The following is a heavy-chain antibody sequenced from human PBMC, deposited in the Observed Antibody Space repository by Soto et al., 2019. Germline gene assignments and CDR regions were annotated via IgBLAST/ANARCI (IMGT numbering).Heavy chain of an antibody. J-gene: IGHJ5*02. D-gene: IGHD6-19*01. V-gene: IGHV6-1*01. CDR2: TYYRSNWRH. CDR3: ERGVAGSGFHL. CDR1: GDSVSSNTAA. Sequence: PSQTLSLTCAISGDSVSSNTAAWNWIRSSPSRGLEWLGRTYYRSNWRHDYAVSVKSRITVNPDTSKNHFSLQLNSVTPDDTAVYYCERGVAGSGFHLWGPGTTVTVYS.